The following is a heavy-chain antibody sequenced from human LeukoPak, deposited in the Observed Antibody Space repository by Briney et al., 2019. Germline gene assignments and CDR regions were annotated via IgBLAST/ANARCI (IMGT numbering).Heavy chain of an antibody. CDR1: GLIFSDYS. D-gene: IGHD1-1*01. CDR2: ITAGGDYT. J-gene: IGHJ4*02. V-gene: IGHV3-23*01. Sequence: GGSLRLSCAVSGLIFSDYSMNWVRQAPGKGLEWVSTITAGGDYTYYADSVKGRFTVSRDNSKNTLYLQMNSLRAEDTAIYYCANWNDYWGQGTLVTVSS. CDR3: ANWNDY.